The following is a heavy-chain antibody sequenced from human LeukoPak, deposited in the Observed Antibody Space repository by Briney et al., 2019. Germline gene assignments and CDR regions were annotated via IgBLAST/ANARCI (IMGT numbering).Heavy chain of an antibody. CDR3: ARGNPWTLFDY. CDR1: GGSISTGSYY. J-gene: IGHJ4*02. CDR2: FSTSGSA. D-gene: IGHD1-14*01. Sequence: SQTLSLTCTVSGGSISTGSYYWSWIRQPAGKGLEWIGRFSTSGSANYSPSLKSRVTVSVDTSKNQFSLKLSSVTAADTAVYYCARGNPWTLFDYWGQGTLVTVSS. V-gene: IGHV4-61*02.